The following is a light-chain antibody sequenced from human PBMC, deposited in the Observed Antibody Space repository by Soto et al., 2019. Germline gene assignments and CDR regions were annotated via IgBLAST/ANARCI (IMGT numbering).Light chain of an antibody. J-gene: IGKJ1*01. CDR2: HAS. V-gene: IGKV1-5*01. CDR1: QTISSW. CDR3: QQYNLYPET. Sequence: DIQMTQSPSILSESVGERVTTTCRASQTISSWLAWYQQKPGKAPKLLIYHASSLESGVPSRFSGSGSGTEFTLTISSLQPDDFATYYCQQYNLYPETFGQGTKVDIK.